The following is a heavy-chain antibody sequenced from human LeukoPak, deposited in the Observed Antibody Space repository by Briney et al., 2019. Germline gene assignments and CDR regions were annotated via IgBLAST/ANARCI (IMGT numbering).Heavy chain of an antibody. CDR2: IYYSGST. CDR1: GGSISSSSYY. CDR3: ATAYYSSTSCYFDYYYYYGMDV. D-gene: IGHD2-2*01. J-gene: IGHJ6*02. V-gene: IGHV4-39*01. Sequence: SETLSLTCTVSGGSISSSSYYWGWIRQPPGKGLEWIGSIYYSGSTYYNPALKSRVTISVDTSKNQFSLKLSSVTAAATAVYYCATAYYSSTSCYFDYYYYYGMDVWGQGTTVTVSS.